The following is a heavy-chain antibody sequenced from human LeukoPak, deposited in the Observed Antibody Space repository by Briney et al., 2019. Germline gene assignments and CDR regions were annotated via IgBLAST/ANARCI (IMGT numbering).Heavy chain of an antibody. CDR2: MYAGGAT. V-gene: IGHV3-53*01. Sequence: GGSLRLSCAASGVIVSRNFMSWVRQAPGKGLQWVAIMYAGGATDYSDSVRGRFHISRDSSNNTLSLQINSLRAEDTAVYYCARGSGSGWPLDRWGQGALVTVSS. CDR3: ARGSGSGWPLDR. J-gene: IGHJ5*02. D-gene: IGHD6-19*01. CDR1: GVIVSRNF.